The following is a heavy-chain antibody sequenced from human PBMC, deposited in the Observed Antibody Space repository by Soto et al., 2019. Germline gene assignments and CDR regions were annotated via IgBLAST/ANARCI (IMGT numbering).Heavy chain of an antibody. Sequence: QVQLVESGGGVVQPGRSLRLSCAASGFTFSNYAMHWVRQAPGKGLEWVTLISHDGRKKYYVDSVKGRVTISRDDSKNXLXXQMNSLRDDDTAVYYCAKDAMGFYYGPGSDDAFDIWGQGTMVTVSS. CDR2: ISHDGRKK. CDR1: GFTFSNYA. CDR3: AKDAMGFYYGPGSDDAFDI. V-gene: IGHV3-30*18. J-gene: IGHJ3*02. D-gene: IGHD3-10*01.